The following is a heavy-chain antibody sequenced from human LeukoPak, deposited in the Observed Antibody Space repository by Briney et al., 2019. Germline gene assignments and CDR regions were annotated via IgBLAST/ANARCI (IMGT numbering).Heavy chain of an antibody. CDR3: ARQLYFDWLSGLGSYWYFDL. J-gene: IGHJ2*01. CDR2: IYYSGST. V-gene: IGHV4-59*08. CDR1: GGSISSYY. Sequence: PSETLSLTCTVSGGSISSYYWSWIRQPPGKGLEWIGYIYYSGSTNYNPSLKSRVTISVDTSKNQFSLKLSSVTAADTAVYYCARQLYFDWLSGLGSYWYFDLWGRGTLVTVSS. D-gene: IGHD3-9*01.